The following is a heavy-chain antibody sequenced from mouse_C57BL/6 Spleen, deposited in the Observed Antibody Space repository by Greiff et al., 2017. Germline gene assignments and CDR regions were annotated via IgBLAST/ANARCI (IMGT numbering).Heavy chain of an antibody. CDR2: IDPSDSYT. CDR3: ARVGGDGVLDY. J-gene: IGHJ2*01. V-gene: IGHV1-50*01. Sequence: QVQLKQPGAELVKPGASVTLSCKASGYTFTSYWMQWVKQRPGQGLEWIGEIDPSDSYTNYNQKFKGKATLTVDTSSSTAYMQLSSLTSEDSAVYYCARVGGDGVLDYWGQGTTLTVSS. D-gene: IGHD1-1*02. CDR1: GYTFTSYW.